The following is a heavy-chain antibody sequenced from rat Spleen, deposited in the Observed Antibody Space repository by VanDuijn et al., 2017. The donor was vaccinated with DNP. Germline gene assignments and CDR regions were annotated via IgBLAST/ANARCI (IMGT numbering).Heavy chain of an antibody. D-gene: IGHD1-12*01. V-gene: IGHV5-22*01. J-gene: IGHJ2*01. CDR3: ASPEAFRDSYVHVDFDY. Sequence: EVQLVESGGGLVQPGRSLKLSCAASGFSFSNYYMAWVRQAPNKGLEWVASISYEGSSTYYGDSVKGRFTISRDNAKSTLYLQMNSLRSEDTATYYCASPEAFRDSYVHVDFDYWCQGVMVTVSS. CDR1: GFSFSNYY. CDR2: ISYEGSST.